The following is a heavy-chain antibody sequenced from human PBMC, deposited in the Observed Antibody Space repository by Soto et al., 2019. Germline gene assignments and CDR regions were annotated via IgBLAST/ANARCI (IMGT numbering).Heavy chain of an antibody. Sequence: PGGSLRLSCAASGFTFGTYSMNWVRQAPGKGLEWVSSISGRSSYIMYADSVKGRFTISRDNAKNSLYLQMTSLRTEDTAVYYCVKGLFLGPRVYASWGQGTLVTVSS. D-gene: IGHD3-10*01. V-gene: IGHV3-21*01. CDR2: ISGRSSYI. CDR1: GFTFGTYS. CDR3: VKGLFLGPRVYAS. J-gene: IGHJ5*02.